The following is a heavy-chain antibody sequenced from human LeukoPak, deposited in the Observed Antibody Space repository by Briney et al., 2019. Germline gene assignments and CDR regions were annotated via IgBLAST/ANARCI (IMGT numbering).Heavy chain of an antibody. Sequence: SETLSLTCTVSDDSITMYYWTWIRQPAGKGLEWIGRIYTSGSTYYNPSLKSRVTISVDTSKNQFSPKLSSVTAADTAVYYCARHVSVAVEWFDPWGQGTLVTVSS. D-gene: IGHD6-19*01. CDR2: IYTSGST. CDR3: ARHVSVAVEWFDP. J-gene: IGHJ5*02. V-gene: IGHV4-4*07. CDR1: DDSITMYY.